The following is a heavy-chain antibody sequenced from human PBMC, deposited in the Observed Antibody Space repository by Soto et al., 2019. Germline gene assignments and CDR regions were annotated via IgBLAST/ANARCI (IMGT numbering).Heavy chain of an antibody. CDR1: GFTFTNYG. CDR3: AREQQQLFDY. D-gene: IGHD6-13*01. Sequence: QVQLVESGGGVVQPRRSLRLSCAASGFTFTNYGMHWVRQAPGKGLEWVAVIWYDGSNKYHADSVKGRFTISRDNSKNTLYLQMSSLRAEDTAVYYCAREQQQLFDYWGRGTRVTVSA. J-gene: IGHJ4*02. V-gene: IGHV3-33*01. CDR2: IWYDGSNK.